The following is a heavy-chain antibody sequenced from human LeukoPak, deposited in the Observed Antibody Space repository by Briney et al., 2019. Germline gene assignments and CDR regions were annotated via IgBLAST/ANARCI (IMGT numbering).Heavy chain of an antibody. V-gene: IGHV4-59*08. CDR3: AGQNRGIAAAGKTGWFDP. Sequence: SETLSLTCTVSGGSISSYYWSWIRQPPGKGLEWIGYIYYSGSTNYNPSLKSRVTISVDTAKNQFSLKLSSVTAADTAVYYCAGQNRGIAAAGKTGWFDPWGQGTLVTVSS. D-gene: IGHD6-13*01. CDR1: GGSISSYY. J-gene: IGHJ5*02. CDR2: IYYSGST.